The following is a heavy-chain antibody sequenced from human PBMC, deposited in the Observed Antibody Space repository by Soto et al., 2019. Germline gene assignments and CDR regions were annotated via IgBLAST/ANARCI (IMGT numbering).Heavy chain of an antibody. Sequence: EVQPVESGGGLIQPGGSLRLSCAASGFTVSSNYMSWVRQAPGKGLEWVSVIYSGGSTYYADSVKGRFTISRDNSKNTLYLQMNSLRAEDTAVYYCARVWIPPKLYSSGWYHFDYWGQGTLVTVSS. J-gene: IGHJ4*02. CDR3: ARVWIPPKLYSSGWYHFDY. D-gene: IGHD6-19*01. V-gene: IGHV3-53*01. CDR1: GFTVSSNY. CDR2: IYSGGST.